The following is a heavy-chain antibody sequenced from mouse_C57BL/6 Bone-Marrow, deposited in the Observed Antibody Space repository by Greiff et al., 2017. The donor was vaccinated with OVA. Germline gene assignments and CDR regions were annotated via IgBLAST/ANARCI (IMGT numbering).Heavy chain of an antibody. CDR1: GYTFTDYY. CDR3: ARNYYGGGFDY. J-gene: IGHJ2*01. Sequence: EVQLQQSGPELVKPGASVKISCKASGYTFTDYYMNWVKQSHGKSLEWIGDINPNNGGTSYNQKFKGKATLTVDKSSSTAYMELRSLTFEDSAVYYCARNYYGGGFDYWGQGTTLTVSS. D-gene: IGHD1-1*01. CDR2: INPNNGGT. V-gene: IGHV1-26*01.